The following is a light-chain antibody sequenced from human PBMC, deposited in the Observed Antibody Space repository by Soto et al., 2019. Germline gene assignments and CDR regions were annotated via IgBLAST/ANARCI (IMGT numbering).Light chain of an antibody. V-gene: IGLV2-23*01. J-gene: IGLJ2*01. CDR2: EGS. Sequence: QSALTQPASVSGSPGQSITISCTGTSSDVGSHNLVSWYQQHPGKAPKLMIYEGSKRPSGVSDRFSGSKSGNTASLTISGLQAEDEADYHCGSYAGTSTVVFGGGTKLTVL. CDR1: SSDVGSHNL. CDR3: GSYAGTSTVV.